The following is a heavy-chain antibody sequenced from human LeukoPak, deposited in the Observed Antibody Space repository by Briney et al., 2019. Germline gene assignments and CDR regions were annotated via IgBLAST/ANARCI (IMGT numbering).Heavy chain of an antibody. J-gene: IGHJ4*02. V-gene: IGHV1-69*13. CDR2: IIPLFDTA. CDR1: GGTFSSYA. D-gene: IGHD2-2*01. Sequence: ASVKVSCKASGGTFSSYAITWVRQAPGQGLEWMGEIIPLFDTANYAQKFQGRVTITADESTITAYMELSSLKSEDTAVYYCARVPTRYCSSTSCFADFWGQGTLVTVSS. CDR3: ARVPTRYCSSTSCFADF.